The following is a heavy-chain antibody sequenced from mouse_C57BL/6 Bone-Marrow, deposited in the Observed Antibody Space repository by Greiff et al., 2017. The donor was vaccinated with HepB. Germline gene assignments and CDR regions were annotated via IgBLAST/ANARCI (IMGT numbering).Heavy chain of an antibody. V-gene: IGHV1-55*01. CDR2: IYPGSGST. D-gene: IGHD1-1*01. J-gene: IGHJ2*01. Sequence: VKLQQPGAELVKPGASVKMSCKASGYTFTSYWITWVKQRPGQGLEWIGDIYPGSGSTNYNEKFKSKATLTVDTSSSTAYMQLSSLTSEDSAVYYCASSTVVATGYFDYWGQGTTLTVSS. CDR1: GYTFTSYW. CDR3: ASSTVVATGYFDY.